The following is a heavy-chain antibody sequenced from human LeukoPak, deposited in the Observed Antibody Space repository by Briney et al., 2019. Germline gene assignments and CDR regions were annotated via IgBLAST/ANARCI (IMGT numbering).Heavy chain of an antibody. Sequence: KASETLSLTCTVSGGSISSYYWSWIRQPAGKGLEWLGRIYTSGSTNYNPSLKSRVTISVDTSKNQFSLKLSSVTAADTAVYYCARDPNTLSTGYYDSSGYGFFDIWGQGTMVTVSS. CDR2: IYTSGST. CDR1: GGSISSYY. V-gene: IGHV4-4*07. CDR3: ARDPNTLSTGYYDSSGYGFFDI. J-gene: IGHJ3*02. D-gene: IGHD3-22*01.